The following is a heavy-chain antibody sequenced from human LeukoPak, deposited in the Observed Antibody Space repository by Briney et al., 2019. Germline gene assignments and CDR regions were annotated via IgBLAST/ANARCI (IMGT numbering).Heavy chain of an antibody. J-gene: IGHJ3*02. V-gene: IGHV3-23*01. CDR3: AKNQYDSSAIDAFDI. Sequence: GGSLRLSCAAPGFTFSSYAMSWVRQAPGKGLEWVSAISGSGGSTYYADSVKGRFTISRDNSKNTLYLQMNSLRAEDTAVYYCAKNQYDSSAIDAFDIWGQGTMVTVSS. CDR2: ISGSGGST. D-gene: IGHD3-22*01. CDR1: GFTFSSYA.